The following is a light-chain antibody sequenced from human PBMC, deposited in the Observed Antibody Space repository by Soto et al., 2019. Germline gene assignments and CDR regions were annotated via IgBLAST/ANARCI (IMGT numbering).Light chain of an antibody. CDR1: SSDIGAYDS. CDR3: SSYTTISTLV. J-gene: IGLJ2*01. V-gene: IGLV2-14*03. Sequence: QYALTQPASVSGSPGQSITIPCTGTSSDIGAYDSVSWYQQHPGKAPKLMIYDVANRPSGVSDRFSGSKSGNTASLTISGLQAEDEADYYCSSYTTISTLVFGGGTKLTVL. CDR2: DVA.